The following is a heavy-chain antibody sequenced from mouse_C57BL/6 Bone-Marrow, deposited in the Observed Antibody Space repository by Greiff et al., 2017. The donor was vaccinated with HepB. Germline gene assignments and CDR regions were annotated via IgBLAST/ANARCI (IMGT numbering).Heavy chain of an antibody. J-gene: IGHJ2*01. CDR3: ARRWLLD. Sequence: VKLMESGPELVKPGASVKISCKASGYAFSSSWMNWVKQRPGKGLEWIGRIYPGDGDTNYNGKFKGKATLTADKSSSTAYMQLSSLTSEDSAVYFCARRWLLDWGQGTTLTVSS. D-gene: IGHD2-3*01. CDR2: IYPGDGDT. V-gene: IGHV1-82*01. CDR1: GYAFSSSW.